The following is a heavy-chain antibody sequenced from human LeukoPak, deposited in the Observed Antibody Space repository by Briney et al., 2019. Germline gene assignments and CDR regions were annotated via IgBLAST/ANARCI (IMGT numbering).Heavy chain of an antibody. J-gene: IGHJ4*02. V-gene: IGHV3-7*01. CDR2: VKEDGTTK. Sequence: GGSLRLSCAASGFNFINYWMSWVRQAPGKGLEWVANVKEDGTTKQYVDSVKGRFTISRDNAKNSLYLQMDSLRAEDTAVYYCVSQEVVPHWGQGTLVSVSP. CDR3: VSQEVVPH. D-gene: IGHD2-15*01. CDR1: GFNFINYW.